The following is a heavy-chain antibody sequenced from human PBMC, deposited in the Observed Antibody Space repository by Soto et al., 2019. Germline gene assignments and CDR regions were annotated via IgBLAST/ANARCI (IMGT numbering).Heavy chain of an antibody. Sequence: EVQLVESGGGLVKPGGSLRLSCAASGFTFSSYSMNWVRQAPGKGLEWVSSISSSSSYIYYADSVKGRFTISRDNAKNSLYLQMNSLGAEDTAVYYCARGYHYYDSSGYDKWAGFDIWGQGTMVTVSS. D-gene: IGHD3-22*01. CDR1: GFTFSSYS. CDR3: ARGYHYYDSSGYDKWAGFDI. V-gene: IGHV3-21*01. CDR2: ISSSSSYI. J-gene: IGHJ3*02.